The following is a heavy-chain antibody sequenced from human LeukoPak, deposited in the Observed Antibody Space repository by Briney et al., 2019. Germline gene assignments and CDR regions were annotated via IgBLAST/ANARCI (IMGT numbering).Heavy chain of an antibody. J-gene: IGHJ6*02. CDR2: IWYDGSHI. V-gene: IGHV3-33*01. CDR1: GFTFSSYG. D-gene: IGHD2-15*01. CDR3: AREVGYGMDV. Sequence: GGSLRLSCAASGFTFSSYGMHWVRQAPGKGLEWVAVIWYDGSHIFYADSVKGRFTISRDNSKNTVYLQMNSLRAEDTAVYYCAREVGYGMDVWGQGTTVTVSS.